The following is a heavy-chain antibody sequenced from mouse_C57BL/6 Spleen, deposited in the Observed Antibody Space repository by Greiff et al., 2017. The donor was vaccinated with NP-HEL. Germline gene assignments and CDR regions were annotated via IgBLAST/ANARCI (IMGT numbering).Heavy chain of an antibody. V-gene: IGHV1-15*01. Sequence: VQLQQSGAELVRPGASVTLSCKASGYTFTDYEMHWVKQTPVHGLEWIGAIDPETGGTAYNQKFKGKAILTADKSSSTAYMELRSLTSEDSAVYYCTRSRLWGFDYWGQGTTLTVSS. J-gene: IGHJ2*01. D-gene: IGHD1-1*02. CDR1: GYTFTDYE. CDR2: IDPETGGT. CDR3: TRSRLWGFDY.